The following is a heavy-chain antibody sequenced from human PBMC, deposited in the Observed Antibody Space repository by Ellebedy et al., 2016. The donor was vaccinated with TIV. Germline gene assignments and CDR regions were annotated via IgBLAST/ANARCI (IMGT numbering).Heavy chain of an antibody. CDR1: GGSFSGYY. V-gene: IGHV4-34*01. CDR2: INHSGST. Sequence: SETLSLXCAVYGGSFSGYYWSWIRQPPGKGLEWIGEINHSGSTNYNPSLKSRVTISVDTSKNQFSLKLSSVTAADTAVYYCARGTVALQALKYFDSWGQGTLVTVSS. CDR3: ARGTVALQALKYFDS. D-gene: IGHD6-19*01. J-gene: IGHJ4*02.